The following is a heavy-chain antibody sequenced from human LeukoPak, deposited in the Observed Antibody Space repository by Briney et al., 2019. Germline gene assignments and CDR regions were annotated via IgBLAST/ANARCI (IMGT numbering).Heavy chain of an antibody. CDR1: GFTFSSNY. Sequence: GGSLRLSCAASGFTFSSNYMSWVRQAPGKGLEWVSVIYSGGSTYYADSVKGRFTISRDNSKNTLYLQMNSLRAEDTAVYYCAREDSSGYYYAHWGQGTLVTVSS. CDR3: AREDSSGYYYAH. D-gene: IGHD3-22*01. J-gene: IGHJ4*02. CDR2: IYSGGST. V-gene: IGHV3-53*01.